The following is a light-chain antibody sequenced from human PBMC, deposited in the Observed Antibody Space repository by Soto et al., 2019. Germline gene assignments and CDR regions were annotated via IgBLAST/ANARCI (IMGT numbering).Light chain of an antibody. CDR2: KAS. CDR3: QQYNSYPLT. CDR1: QSISSW. J-gene: IGKJ4*01. Sequence: DIQMTQSPSTLSASVGDRVTITCRASQSISSWLAWYQQKPGKAPKLLIYKASGLESWVPSRFSGSGSGTEFTLTISSLQPDDFATYYCQQYNSYPLTFGGGTKVDIK. V-gene: IGKV1-5*03.